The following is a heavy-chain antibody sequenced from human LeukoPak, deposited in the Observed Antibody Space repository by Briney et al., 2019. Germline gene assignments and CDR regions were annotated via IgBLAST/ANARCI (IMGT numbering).Heavy chain of an antibody. V-gene: IGHV1-69*05. D-gene: IGHD3-22*01. CDR1: GGTFSSYA. Sequence: SVKVSCKASGGTFSSYAISWVRQAPGQGLEWMGRIIPIFGTANYAQKFQGRVTITTDESTSTAYLELSSLRSEDTAVYYCARDEMYYYDSSYWFDPWGQGTLVTVSS. CDR3: ARDEMYYYDSSYWFDP. CDR2: IIPIFGTA. J-gene: IGHJ5*02.